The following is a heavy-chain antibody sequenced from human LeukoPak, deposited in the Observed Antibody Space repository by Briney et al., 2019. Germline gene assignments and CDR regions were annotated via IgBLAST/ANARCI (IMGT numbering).Heavy chain of an antibody. CDR3: ARLRGFIDY. D-gene: IGHD3-10*01. CDR2: FSNSAGSSV. CDR1: GFIFSDYY. V-gene: IGHV3-11*01. J-gene: IGHJ4*02. Sequence: GGSLRPSCAASGFIFSDYYMSWVRQVPGGGLEWVAYFSNSAGSSVYYADSVMGRFTISRDNANNSLSLQMNGLRADDSAVYYCARLRGFIDYWGQGTVVTVSS.